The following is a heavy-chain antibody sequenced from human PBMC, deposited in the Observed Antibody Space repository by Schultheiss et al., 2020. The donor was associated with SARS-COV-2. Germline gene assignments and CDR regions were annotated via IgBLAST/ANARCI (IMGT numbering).Heavy chain of an antibody. J-gene: IGHJ6*04. CDR2: INHSGST. D-gene: IGHD3-10*01. Sequence: SETLSLTCAVYGGSISSYYWSWIRQPPGKGLEWIGEINHSGSTNYNPSLKSRVTISVDTSKNQFSLKLSSVTAADTAVYYCARDRGVRGVAPADVWGKGTTVTVSS. V-gene: IGHV4-34*01. CDR1: GGSISSYY. CDR3: ARDRGVRGVAPADV.